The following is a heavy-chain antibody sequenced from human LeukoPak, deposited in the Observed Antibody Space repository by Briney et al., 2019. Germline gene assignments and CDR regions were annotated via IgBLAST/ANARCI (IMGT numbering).Heavy chain of an antibody. Sequence: GGSLRLSCAASGFTFRSYDMHWVRQATGKGLEWVSGIGTAGEIYYPGSVKGRFTISRDNAKNSLYLQTNSLRAEDTAVYYCARDPGGYSYGPNWFDPWGQGTLVTVSS. J-gene: IGHJ5*02. V-gene: IGHV3-13*01. CDR2: IGTAGEI. CDR1: GFTFRSYD. CDR3: ARDPGGYSYGPNWFDP. D-gene: IGHD5-18*01.